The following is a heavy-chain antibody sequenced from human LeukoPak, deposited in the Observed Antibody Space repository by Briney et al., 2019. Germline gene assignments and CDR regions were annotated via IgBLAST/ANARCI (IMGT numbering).Heavy chain of an antibody. D-gene: IGHD3-3*01. CDR2: ISSSSSYI. CDR3: ARDQVTIFGVVIIGAFDI. CDR1: GFTFSSYS. J-gene: IGHJ3*02. Sequence: GGSLRLSCAASGFTFSSYSMNWVRQAPGKGLEWVSSISSSSSYIYYADSVKGRFTISRDNAKNSLYLQMNSLRAEDTAVYYCARDQVTIFGVVIIGAFDIWGQGTMVTVSS. V-gene: IGHV3-21*01.